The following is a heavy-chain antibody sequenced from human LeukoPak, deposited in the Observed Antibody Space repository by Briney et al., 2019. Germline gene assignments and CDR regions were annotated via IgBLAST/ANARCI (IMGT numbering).Heavy chain of an antibody. CDR2: INHSGST. D-gene: IGHD2-15*01. Sequence: PSETLSLTCAVYGGSFSGYYWSWIRQPPGKRLEWIGEINHSGSTNYNPSLKSQVTISVDTSKNQFSLKLSSVTAADTAVYYCARHHRYCSGGSCYSRAKPFDYWGQGTLVTVSS. CDR1: GGSFSGYY. CDR3: ARHHRYCSGGSCYSRAKPFDY. J-gene: IGHJ4*02. V-gene: IGHV4-34*01.